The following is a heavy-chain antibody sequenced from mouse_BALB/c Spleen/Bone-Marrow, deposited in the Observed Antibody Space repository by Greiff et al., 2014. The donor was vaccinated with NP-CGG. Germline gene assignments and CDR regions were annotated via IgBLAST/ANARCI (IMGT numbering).Heavy chain of an antibody. J-gene: IGHJ4*01. Sequence: LEESAAELARPGASVKTSCKTSGYTFTYYTMHWVKQRPGQGLEWIGYINPSSGYTDYNQKFKDKTTLTTDKSSSTAYLQLSSLTSEDSAVYYCVRENYDYDGDAMDYWGQGTSVTVSS. D-gene: IGHD2-4*01. CDR3: VRENYDYDGDAMDY. V-gene: IGHV1-4*02. CDR2: INPSSGYT. CDR1: GYTFTYYT.